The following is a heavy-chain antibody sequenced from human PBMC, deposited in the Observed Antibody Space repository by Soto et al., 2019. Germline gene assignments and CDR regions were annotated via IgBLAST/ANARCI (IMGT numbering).Heavy chain of an antibody. CDR2: ISYDGSNK. CDR3: ARKYLYDSSGYYYAEYFQH. J-gene: IGHJ1*01. Sequence: QVQLVESGGGVVQPGRSLRLSCAASGFTFSNYAMHWVRQAPGRGLEWVAVISYDGSNKYYAESVKGRFTISRDNSKNTLYLQINSLRAEDTAGYYCARKYLYDSSGYYYAEYFQHWGQGTLVTVSS. V-gene: IGHV3-30-3*01. D-gene: IGHD3-22*01. CDR1: GFTFSNYA.